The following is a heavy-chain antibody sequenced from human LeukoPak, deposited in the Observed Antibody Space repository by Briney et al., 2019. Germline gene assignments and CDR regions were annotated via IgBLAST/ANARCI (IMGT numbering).Heavy chain of an antibody. V-gene: IGHV3-7*02. CDR3: AGRGYSYGLDAFDI. J-gene: IGHJ3*02. CDR1: GFTFSSYW. CDR2: IKQDGTEK. Sequence: GGSLRLSCAASGFTFSSYWMSWVRQAPGEGLEWVANIKQDGTEKYYMDSVKGRFSIPRDNAKNSLYLQMNALRAEDTAVYYCAGRGYSYGLDAFDIWGQGTMVTVSS. D-gene: IGHD5-18*01.